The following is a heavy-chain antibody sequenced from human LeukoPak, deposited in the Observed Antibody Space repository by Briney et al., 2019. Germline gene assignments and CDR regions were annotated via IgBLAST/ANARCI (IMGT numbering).Heavy chain of an antibody. D-gene: IGHD6-19*01. J-gene: IGHJ4*02. CDR1: GGSISSSSYY. Sequence: PSETLSLTCTVFGGSISSSSYYWGWIRQPPGKGLEWIGSIYYSGSTYYNPSLKSRVTISVDTSKTQFSLKLSSVTAADTAVYYCASQEYSSGWYDDYWGQGTLVTVSS. V-gene: IGHV4-39*01. CDR3: ASQEYSSGWYDDY. CDR2: IYYSGST.